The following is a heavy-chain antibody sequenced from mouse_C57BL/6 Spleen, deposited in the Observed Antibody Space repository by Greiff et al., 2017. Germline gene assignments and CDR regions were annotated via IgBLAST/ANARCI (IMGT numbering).Heavy chain of an antibody. D-gene: IGHD2-3*01. J-gene: IGHJ4*01. CDR2: IDPSDSYT. CDR1: GYTFTSYW. CDR3: AREIGWLLRPYAMDY. V-gene: IGHV1-59*01. Sequence: QVQLQQPGAELVRPGTSVKLSCKASGYTFTSYWMHWVKQRPGQGLEWIGVIDPSDSYTNYNQKFKGKATLTVDTSSSTAYMQLSSLTSEDSAVYYCAREIGWLLRPYAMDYWGQGTSVTVSS.